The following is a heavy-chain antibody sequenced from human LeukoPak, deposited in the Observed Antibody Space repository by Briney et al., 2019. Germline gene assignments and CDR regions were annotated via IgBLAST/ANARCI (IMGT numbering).Heavy chain of an antibody. CDR2: IYYSGST. D-gene: IGHD3-16*02. J-gene: IGHJ4*02. Sequence: SETLSLTCTVSGGSISSSSYYWGWIRQPPGQGLEWFGSIYYSGSTYYNPSLKSRVTISVDTSKNQFSLKLSSVTAADTAVYYCARSVLSVWGSYRYFDYWGQGTLVTVSS. CDR1: GGSISSSSYY. V-gene: IGHV4-39*01. CDR3: ARSVLSVWGSYRYFDY.